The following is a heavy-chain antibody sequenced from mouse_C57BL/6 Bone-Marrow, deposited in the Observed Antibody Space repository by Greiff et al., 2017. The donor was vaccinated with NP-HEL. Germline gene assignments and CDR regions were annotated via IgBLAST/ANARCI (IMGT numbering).Heavy chain of an antibody. CDR1: GYAFSSSW. CDR2: IYPGDGDT. CDR3: AREGDYYGSSHYFDY. J-gene: IGHJ2*01. V-gene: IGHV1-82*01. Sequence: VKLQESGPELVKPGASVKISCKASGYAFSSSWMNWVKQRPGKGLEWIGRIYPGDGDTNYNGKFKGKATLTADKSSSTAYMQLSSLTSEDSAVYFCAREGDYYGSSHYFDYWGQGTTLTVSS. D-gene: IGHD1-1*01.